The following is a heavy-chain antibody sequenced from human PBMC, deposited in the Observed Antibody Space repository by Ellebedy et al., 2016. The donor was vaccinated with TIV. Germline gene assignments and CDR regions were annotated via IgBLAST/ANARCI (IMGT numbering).Heavy chain of an antibody. CDR2: ISSSGSTI. CDR1: GFTFSSYE. Sequence: GESLKISCAASGFTFSSYEMNWVRQAPGKGLELVSYISSSGSTIYYADSVKGRFTISRDNAKNSLYLQMNSLRAEDTAVYYCARDEPLRAVGASYFDYWGQGTLVTVSS. V-gene: IGHV3-48*03. D-gene: IGHD1-26*01. J-gene: IGHJ4*02. CDR3: ARDEPLRAVGASYFDY.